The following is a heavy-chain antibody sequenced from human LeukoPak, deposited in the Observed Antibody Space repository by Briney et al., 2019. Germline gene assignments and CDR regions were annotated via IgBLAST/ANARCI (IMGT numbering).Heavy chain of an antibody. CDR2: IYYSGST. CDR1: GGSISSGGYY. D-gene: IGHD3-10*01. CDR3: ARVGTYYYGSGSYYLDY. Sequence: SETLSLTCTVSGGSISSGGYYWSWIRQPPGKGLEWIGYIYYSGSTNYNPSLKSRVTISVDTSKNQFSLKLSSVTAADTAVYYCARVGTYYYGSGSYYLDYWGQGTLVTVSS. V-gene: IGHV4-61*08. J-gene: IGHJ4*02.